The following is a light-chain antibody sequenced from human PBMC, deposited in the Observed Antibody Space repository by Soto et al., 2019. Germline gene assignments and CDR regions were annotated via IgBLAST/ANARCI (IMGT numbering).Light chain of an antibody. V-gene: IGKV3-11*01. CDR3: QQRSKWPPIT. J-gene: IGKJ5*01. CDR2: DAS. CDR1: QSVNRL. Sequence: EIVLTQSPATLSLSPGERATLSCMASQSVNRLLAWYQQKPGQAPRLLIYDASNRATGIPARFNGSGSGTDFTLTISSLEPEDFAVYFCQQRSKWPPITLGQGTRLEIK.